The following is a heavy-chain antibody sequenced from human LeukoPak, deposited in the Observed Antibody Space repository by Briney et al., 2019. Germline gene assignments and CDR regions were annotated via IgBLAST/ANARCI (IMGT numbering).Heavy chain of an antibody. CDR2: IIPILGIA. Sequence: SVKVSCKASGYTFTSYDINWVRQAPGQGLEWMGRIIPILGIANYAQKFQGRVTITADKSTSTAYMELSSLRSEDTAVYYCARGSLDYYYGMDVWGQGTTVTVSS. V-gene: IGHV1-69*04. J-gene: IGHJ6*02. CDR1: GYTFTSYD. CDR3: ARGSLDYYYGMDV.